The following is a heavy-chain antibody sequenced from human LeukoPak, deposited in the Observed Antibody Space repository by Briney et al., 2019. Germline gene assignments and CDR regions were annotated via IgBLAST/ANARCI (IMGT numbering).Heavy chain of an antibody. CDR3: ARESSGYFY. D-gene: IGHD3-22*01. J-gene: IGHJ4*02. CDR1: GFTFSTYS. V-gene: IGHV3-21*01. Sequence: KPGGSLRLSCAASGFTFSTYSMNWVRQAPGKGLEWVSSISSGSSFIYYADPVKGRFTISRDNAKNSLFLQMNSLRAEDTAVYYCARESSGYFYWGQGTLVTVSS. CDR2: ISSGSSFI.